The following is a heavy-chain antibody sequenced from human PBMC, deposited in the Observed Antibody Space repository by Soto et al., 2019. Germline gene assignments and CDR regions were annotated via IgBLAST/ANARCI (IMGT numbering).Heavy chain of an antibody. V-gene: IGHV3-23*01. J-gene: IGHJ3*02. CDR3: ATARLQLVMRGAFNI. Sequence: GGSLRLSCAVSEFTFSSYDMSWVRQAPGKGLEWVSTISSGGANKYYAESVKGRFTISRDNSKSTLFLQMDSLRVDDTAVYFWATARLQLVMRGAFNIWGKGTMVTVPS. CDR1: EFTFSSYD. CDR2: ISSGGANK. D-gene: IGHD3-16*01.